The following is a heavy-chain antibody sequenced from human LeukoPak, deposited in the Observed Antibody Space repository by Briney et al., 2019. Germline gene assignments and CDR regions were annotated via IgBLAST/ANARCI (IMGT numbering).Heavy chain of an antibody. Sequence: EASVKVSCKASGYTFTDYYMHWVRQAPGQGFEWMGWINPNDGDTNYAQKFQGRVTMTRDTSISTAHMEVSRLRSGDTAVYYCARANFLYCSSSTCFFDYWGQGTLVTVSS. CDR2: INPNDGDT. CDR1: GYTFTDYY. D-gene: IGHD2-15*01. J-gene: IGHJ4*02. CDR3: ARANFLYCSSSTCFFDY. V-gene: IGHV1-2*02.